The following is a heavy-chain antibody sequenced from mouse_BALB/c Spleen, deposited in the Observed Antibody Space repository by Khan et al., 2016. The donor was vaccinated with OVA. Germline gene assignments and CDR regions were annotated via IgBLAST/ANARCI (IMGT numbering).Heavy chain of an antibody. CDR1: GFSLTSYG. CDR2: IWSDGKT. J-gene: IGHJ4*01. D-gene: IGHD2-4*01. Sequence: QVQLKESGPGLVAPSQSLSITSTVSGFSLTSYGVHWVRQPPGKGLEWPVVIWSDGKTTYNSTLKSKMSISKDNSKSQVFLKMNSLKTEDTAMYYCARNTHMITTVMDCWGQGTSVTVSS. V-gene: IGHV2-6*02. CDR3: ARNTHMITTVMDC.